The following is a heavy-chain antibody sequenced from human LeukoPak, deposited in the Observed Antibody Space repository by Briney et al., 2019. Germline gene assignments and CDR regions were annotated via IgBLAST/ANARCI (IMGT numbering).Heavy chain of an antibody. CDR1: GYTFTGYY. CDR3: ARGGAYYDILTGYAREYYFDY. J-gene: IGHJ4*02. CDR2: INPNSGGT. Sequence: ASVKVSCKASGYTFTGYYMHWVRQAPGQGLEWMGWINPNSGGTNYAQKFQGRVTMTRDTSISTAYMELSRLRSDDTAVDYCARGGAYYDILTGYAREYYFDYWGQGTLVTVSS. D-gene: IGHD3-9*01. V-gene: IGHV1-2*02.